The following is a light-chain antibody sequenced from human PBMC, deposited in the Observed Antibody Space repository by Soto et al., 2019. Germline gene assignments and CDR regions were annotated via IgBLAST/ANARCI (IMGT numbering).Light chain of an antibody. CDR2: GAS. J-gene: IGKJ1*01. V-gene: IGKV3-20*01. Sequence: EIVLTQSPGTLSLSPGERATLSCRSSQSISSSYLAWYQQKPGQAPRLLIYGASSKATGIPVRFSGSGSGTDSTLTVSRLVPEDYAVYYGQQYGSLPCTFSQRTKVEVK. CDR1: QSISSSY. CDR3: QQYGSLPCT.